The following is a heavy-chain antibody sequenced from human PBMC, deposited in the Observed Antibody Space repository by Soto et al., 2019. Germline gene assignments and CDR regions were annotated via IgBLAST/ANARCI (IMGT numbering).Heavy chain of an antibody. CDR1: GFTFSSYA. CDR3: ARGGYSYLTYFDY. Sequence: PGGSLRLSCAASGFTFSSYAMHWVRQAPGKGLEWVAVISYDGSNKYYADSVKGRFTISRDNSKNTLYLQMNSLRAEDTAVYYCARGGYSYLTYFDYWGQGTLVTVSS. J-gene: IGHJ4*02. CDR2: ISYDGSNK. D-gene: IGHD5-18*01. V-gene: IGHV3-30-3*01.